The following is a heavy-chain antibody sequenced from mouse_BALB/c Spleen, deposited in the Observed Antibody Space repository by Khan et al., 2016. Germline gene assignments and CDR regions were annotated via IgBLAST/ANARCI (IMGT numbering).Heavy chain of an antibody. V-gene: IGHV2-6-7*01. CDR1: GFSIIAYG. CDR3: ARDGWGYYAIDY. Sequence: QVQLKESGPGLVAPSQSLSITCTVSGFSIIAYGVNWVRQPPGKGLEWLGMIWGDGSTDYNSALKYRLNITKDNSKSQVFLKMNSLQTDDTAKYYCARDGWGYYAIDYWGQGTSVTVSS. D-gene: IGHD2-2*01. CDR2: IWGDGST. J-gene: IGHJ4*01.